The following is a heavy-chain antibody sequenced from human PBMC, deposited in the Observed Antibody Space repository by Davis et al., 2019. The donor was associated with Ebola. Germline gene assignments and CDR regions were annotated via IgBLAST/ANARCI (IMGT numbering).Heavy chain of an antibody. CDR2: IYHGGST. D-gene: IGHD3-22*01. V-gene: IGHV4-30-2*01. CDR3: ARVSGRNYYDSSGPFDY. CDR1: GGSISSGGYS. J-gene: IGHJ4*02. Sequence: PSETLSLTCAVSGGSISSGGYSWSWIRQPPGKGLEWIGYIYHGGSTYYNPSLKSRVTISVDRSKNQFSLKLSSVTAADTAVYYCARVSGRNYYDSSGPFDYWGQGTLVTVSS.